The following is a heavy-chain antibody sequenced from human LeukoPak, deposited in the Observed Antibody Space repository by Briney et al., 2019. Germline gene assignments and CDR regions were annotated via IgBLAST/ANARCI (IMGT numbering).Heavy chain of an antibody. CDR3: AKDLVTGSLDY. CDR1: GFTFSSYA. V-gene: IGHV3-23*01. Sequence: PGGSLRLSCAASGFTFSSYAMTWVRQAPGKGLEWVSSISSSGGSTYYADSVRGRFTISRDNSKNTLCLQMNSLRAEDTAIYYCAKDLVTGSLDYWGQGTLVTVSS. J-gene: IGHJ4*02. D-gene: IGHD3-10*01. CDR2: ISSSGGST.